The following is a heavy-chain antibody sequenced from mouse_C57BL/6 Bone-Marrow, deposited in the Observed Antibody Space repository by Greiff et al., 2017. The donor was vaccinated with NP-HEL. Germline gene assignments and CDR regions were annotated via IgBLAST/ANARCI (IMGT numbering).Heavy chain of an antibody. CDR3: ARFTTVGYFDY. CDR2: IDPSDSYT. Sequence: VQLQQSGAELVMPGASVKLSCKASGYTFTSYWMHWVKQRPGQGLEWIGEIDPSDSYTNYNQKFKGKSTLTVDKSSSTAYMQLSSLTSEDSAVYYCARFTTVGYFDYWGQGTTLTVSS. V-gene: IGHV1-69*01. CDR1: GYTFTSYW. J-gene: IGHJ2*01. D-gene: IGHD1-1*01.